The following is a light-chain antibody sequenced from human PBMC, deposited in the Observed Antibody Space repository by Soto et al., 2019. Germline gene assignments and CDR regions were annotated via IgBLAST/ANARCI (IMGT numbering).Light chain of an antibody. CDR3: SSYTSKRSLI. CDR2: EVR. V-gene: IGLV2-14*01. Sequence: QSALTQPASVSGSPGQSITISCAGTMRDVGAYNLVSWYQQNPGRAPQLIIYEVRNRPSGISFRFSGSKSGNTASLTISGLQAEDEADYYCSSYTSKRSLIFGGGTKLTVL. CDR1: MRDVGAYNL. J-gene: IGLJ2*01.